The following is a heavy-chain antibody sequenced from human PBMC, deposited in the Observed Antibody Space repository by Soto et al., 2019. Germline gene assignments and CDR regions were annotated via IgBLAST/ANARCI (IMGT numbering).Heavy chain of an antibody. CDR3: ARDSGIGGSFDY. CDR1: GFIFTSHS. Sequence: GGSLRLSCSTSGFIFTSHSIHWVRQAPGKGLEWVAVMWYDGSQKYYGDSVKGRFTISRDTSKNTVYLQMDSLRAEDTAVYYCARDSGIGGSFDYWGQGTLVTVSS. V-gene: IGHV3-33*01. CDR2: MWYDGSQK. J-gene: IGHJ4*02. D-gene: IGHD1-26*01.